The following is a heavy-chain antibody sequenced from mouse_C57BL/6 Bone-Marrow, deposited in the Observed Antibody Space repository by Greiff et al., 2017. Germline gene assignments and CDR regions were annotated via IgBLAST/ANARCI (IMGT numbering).Heavy chain of an antibody. D-gene: IGHD2-1*01. V-gene: IGHV14-4*01. CDR1: GFNIKDDY. CDR2: IDPENGDT. Sequence: EVQLQQSGAELVRPGASVTLSCTASGFNIKDDYMHWVKQRPEQGLEWIGWIDPENGDTEYASKFQGKATITADTSSNTAYLQLSSLTSEDTAVYYCTKVTGAMDYWGQGTSVTVSS. J-gene: IGHJ4*01. CDR3: TKVTGAMDY.